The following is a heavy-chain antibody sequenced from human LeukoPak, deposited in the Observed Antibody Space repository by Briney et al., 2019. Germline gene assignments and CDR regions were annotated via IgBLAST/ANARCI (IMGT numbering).Heavy chain of an antibody. D-gene: IGHD3-10*01. J-gene: IGHJ4*02. CDR2: IVAGGAIT. CDR1: EFIFSNYA. V-gene: IGHV3-23*01. CDR3: ARHGDSGSYPDF. Sequence: SGGSLRLSCAVSEFIFSNYAMCWVRQAPGKGLEWVSAIVAGGAITYYADSVEGRFTVSRDNSKNTLYLQMSSLRVEDTAVYFCARHGDSGSYPDFWGQGTLVTVSS.